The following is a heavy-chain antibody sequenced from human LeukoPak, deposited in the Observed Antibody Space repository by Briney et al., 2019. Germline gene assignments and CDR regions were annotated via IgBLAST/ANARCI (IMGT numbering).Heavy chain of an antibody. D-gene: IGHD2-2*01. CDR1: GYSFTSYW. Sequence: GESLKISCKGSGYSFTSYWIGWVRQMPGKGLEWMGIIYPGDSDTRYSPSFQGQVTISADKSISTAYLQWSSLKASDTAMYYCARLAGYCSSTSCYYYYYMDVWGKGTTVTVSS. CDR2: IYPGDSDT. CDR3: ARLAGYCSSTSCYYYYYMDV. V-gene: IGHV5-51*01. J-gene: IGHJ6*03.